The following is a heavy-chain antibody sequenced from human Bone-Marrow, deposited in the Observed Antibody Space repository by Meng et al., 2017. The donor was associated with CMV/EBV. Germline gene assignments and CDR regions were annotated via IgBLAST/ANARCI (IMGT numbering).Heavy chain of an antibody. CDR1: GGSVSSGDYY. CDR2: IHNSGDT. Sequence: SETLSLTCTVSGGSVSSGDYYWSWIRQPPGKGLEWIGYIHNSGDTNYNPSLKSRVTISVDTSKNQFSLRLTSVTAADTAVYYCARDLIVATPDCWGQGTLVTVSS. V-gene: IGHV4-61*08. CDR3: ARDLIVATPDC. D-gene: IGHD5-12*01. J-gene: IGHJ4*02.